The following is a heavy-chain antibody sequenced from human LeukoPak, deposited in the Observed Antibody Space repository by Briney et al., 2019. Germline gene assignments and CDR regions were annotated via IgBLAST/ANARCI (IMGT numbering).Heavy chain of an antibody. CDR2: IYYSGST. J-gene: IGHJ4*02. D-gene: IGHD2-2*01. CDR1: GASISSVGYY. Sequence: PSETLSLTCTVSGASISSVGYYWSWIRQHPGKGLEWIGYIYYSGSTYYNPSLKSRVTISVDTSKNQFSLKLSSVTAADTAVYYCARGEVPAAFDYWGQGTLVTVSS. CDR3: ARGEVPAAFDY. V-gene: IGHV4-31*03.